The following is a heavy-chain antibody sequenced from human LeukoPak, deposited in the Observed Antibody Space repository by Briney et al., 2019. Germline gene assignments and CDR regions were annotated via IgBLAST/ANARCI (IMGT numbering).Heavy chain of an antibody. CDR3: ARTPKHSSGWYFLSAFDI. CDR2: IYYSGST. D-gene: IGHD6-19*01. Sequence: SETLSLTCTVSGGSISSYYWSWIRQPPGKGLEWIGYIYYSGSTNYNPSLKSRVTISVDTSKNQFPLKLSSVTAADTAVYYCARTPKHSSGWYFLSAFDIWGQGTMVTVSS. J-gene: IGHJ3*02. V-gene: IGHV4-59*01. CDR1: GGSISSYY.